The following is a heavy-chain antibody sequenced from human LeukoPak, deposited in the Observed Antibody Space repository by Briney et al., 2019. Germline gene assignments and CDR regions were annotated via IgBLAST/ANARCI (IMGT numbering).Heavy chain of an antibody. D-gene: IGHD5-18*01. V-gene: IGHV4-34*01. CDR1: GGSFSGYY. Sequence: TSETLSLTCAVYGGSFSGYYWSWIRQPPGKGLEWIGEINHSGSTNYNPSLKSRVTISVDTSKNQFSLKLSSVAAADTAVYYCARGRSFSHTAMVRRWFDPWGQGTLVTVSS. J-gene: IGHJ5*02. CDR3: ARGRSFSHTAMVRRWFDP. CDR2: INHSGST.